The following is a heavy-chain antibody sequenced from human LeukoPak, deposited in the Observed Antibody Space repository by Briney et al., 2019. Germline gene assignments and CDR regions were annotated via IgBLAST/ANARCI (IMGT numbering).Heavy chain of an antibody. D-gene: IGHD4-17*01. CDR1: GFTFSKYA. Sequence: GGSLRLSCAASGFTFSKYAMSWVRQAPGKGLEWVSGISGNGGSTYYADSLKGRFTISRDNSKNTLYLQMNSLRAEDTAVYYCAKPTTVTADYYYGVDVWGQGTMVTVSS. CDR2: ISGNGGST. CDR3: AKPTTVTADYYYGVDV. V-gene: IGHV3-23*01. J-gene: IGHJ6*02.